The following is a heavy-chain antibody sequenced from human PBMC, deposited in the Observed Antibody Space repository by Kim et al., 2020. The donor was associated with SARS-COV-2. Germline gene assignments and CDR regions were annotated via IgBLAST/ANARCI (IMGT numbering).Heavy chain of an antibody. CDR2: ISGSGGST. Sequence: GGSLRLSCAASGFTFSSYAMSWVRQAPGKGLEWVSAISGSGGSTYYADSVKGRFTISRDNSKNTLYLQMNSLRAEDTAVYYCAKQLQQLVRDKYYFDYWGQGTLVTVSS. D-gene: IGHD6-13*01. V-gene: IGHV3-23*01. CDR3: AKQLQQLVRDKYYFDY. J-gene: IGHJ4*02. CDR1: GFTFSSYA.